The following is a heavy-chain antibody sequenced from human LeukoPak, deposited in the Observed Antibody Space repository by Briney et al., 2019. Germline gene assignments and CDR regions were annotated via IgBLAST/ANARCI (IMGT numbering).Heavy chain of an antibody. J-gene: IGHJ3*02. CDR2: IIPIFGTA. CDR3: ARDRIHTVTSHDDAFDI. CDR1: GGTFSSYA. D-gene: IGHD4-17*01. Sequence: GASVKVSCKASGGTFSSYAISWVRQAPGQGLEWMGRIIPIFGTANYAQKFQGRVTITTDESTSTAYMELSSLRSEDTAVYYCARDRIHTVTSHDDAFDIWGQGTMVTVSS. V-gene: IGHV1-69*05.